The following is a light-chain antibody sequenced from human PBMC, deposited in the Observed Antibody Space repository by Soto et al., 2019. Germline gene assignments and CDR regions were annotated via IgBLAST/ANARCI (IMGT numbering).Light chain of an antibody. V-gene: IGKV3-15*01. CDR3: QQYNNWPPDRT. J-gene: IGKJ1*01. CDR2: GAS. Sequence: EIVMTQSPATLSVSPGERATLSCRASQSVGSNLAWYQQRPGQAPRLLIYGASTRATGVPARFSGSGFGTEFTRTISSLQSEDFGIYICQQYNNWPPDRTFGQGTKVEIK. CDR1: QSVGSN.